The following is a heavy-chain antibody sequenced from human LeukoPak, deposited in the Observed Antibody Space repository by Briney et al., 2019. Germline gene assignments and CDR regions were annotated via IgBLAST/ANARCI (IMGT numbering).Heavy chain of an antibody. CDR1: GGSISSGDYY. CDR3: ARVAAAAGILDY. V-gene: IGHV4-30-4*01. CDR2: IYYSGST. D-gene: IGHD6-13*01. J-gene: IGHJ4*02. Sequence: SETLSLTCTVSGGSISSGDYYWSWIRQPPGTGLEWIGYIYYSGSTYYNPSLKSRVTISVDTPKSQFSLKLSSVTAADTAVYSCARVAAAAGILDYWGQGTLVTVSS.